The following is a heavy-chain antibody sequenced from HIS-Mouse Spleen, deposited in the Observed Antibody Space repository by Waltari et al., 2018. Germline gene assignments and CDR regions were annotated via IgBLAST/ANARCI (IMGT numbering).Heavy chain of an antibody. D-gene: IGHD1-26*01. Sequence: QVQLVESGGGVVQPGRSLRLSGAASGFTVSSYGMHWVRQDPGKGLEWVAVISNDVSNQYYADSVKGRFTRSRDNSKNTLYLQMNSLRAEDTAVYYCAKDTSGSYSDYWGQGTLVTVSS. J-gene: IGHJ4*02. CDR2: ISNDVSNQ. CDR1: GFTVSSYG. V-gene: IGHV3-30*18. CDR3: AKDTSGSYSDY.